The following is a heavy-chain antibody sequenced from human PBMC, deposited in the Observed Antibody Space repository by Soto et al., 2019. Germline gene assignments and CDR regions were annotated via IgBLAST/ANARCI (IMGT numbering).Heavy chain of an antibody. CDR1: GYTLTELS. CDR2: FDPEDGET. Sequence: QVQLVQSGAEVKKPGASVKVSCKVSGYTLTELSMHWVRQAPGKGLEWMGGFDPEDGETIYAQKFQGRVTMIEDTSTDTAYMELSSLRSEDTAVYYCATDRIAAAGRVGNWFDPWGQGTLVTVSS. V-gene: IGHV1-24*01. J-gene: IGHJ5*02. D-gene: IGHD6-13*01. CDR3: ATDRIAAAGRVGNWFDP.